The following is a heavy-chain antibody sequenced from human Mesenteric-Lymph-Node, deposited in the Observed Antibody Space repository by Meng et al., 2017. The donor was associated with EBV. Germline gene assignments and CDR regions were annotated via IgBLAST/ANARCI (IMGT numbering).Heavy chain of an antibody. CDR3: ASLLIVFGGVIVDY. V-gene: IGHV4-39*01. CDR1: GGSISSMSYD. CDR2: IYYGGRT. D-gene: IGHD3-16*02. J-gene: IGHJ4*02. Sequence: VSPTGALSLTVAVVGGSISSMSYDWGWTRQPPGKGLDWIGSIYYGGRTYSSPSLESRVTISVDTSKNQFSLKLNSVTAADTSVYFCASLLIVFGGVIVDYWGQGALVTVSS.